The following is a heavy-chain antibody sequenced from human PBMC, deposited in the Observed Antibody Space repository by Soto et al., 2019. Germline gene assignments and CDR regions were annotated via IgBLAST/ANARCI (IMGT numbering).Heavy chain of an antibody. CDR3: ARESRVLLWFGEEDGYYYYGMDV. J-gene: IGHJ6*02. V-gene: IGHV1-8*01. D-gene: IGHD3-10*01. CDR2: MNPNSGNT. CDR1: GYTFTSYD. Sequence: ASVKVSCKASGYTFTSYDINWVRQATGQGLEWMGWMNPNSGNTGYAQKFQGRVTMTRNTSTSTAYMELRSLRSDDTAVYYCARESRVLLWFGEEDGYYYYGMDVWGQGTTVTVSS.